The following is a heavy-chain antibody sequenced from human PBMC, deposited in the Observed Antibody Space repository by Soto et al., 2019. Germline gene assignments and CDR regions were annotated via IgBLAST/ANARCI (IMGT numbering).Heavy chain of an antibody. Sequence: EVQLVESGGGLIQPGGSLRLSCAASGFTVSSNYMNWVRQAPGKGLEWLSVIYIDGSTYYADSVKGRFTISRDTSKNTLYLQMNSLRAEDTAIYYCARSTYTYWGRGAFDIWGQGTMVTVSS. CDR3: ARSTYTYWGRGAFDI. J-gene: IGHJ3*02. V-gene: IGHV3-53*01. D-gene: IGHD5-18*01. CDR1: GFTVSSNY. CDR2: IYIDGST.